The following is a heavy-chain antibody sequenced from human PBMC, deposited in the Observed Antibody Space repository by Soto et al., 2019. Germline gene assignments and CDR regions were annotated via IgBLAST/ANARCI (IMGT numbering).Heavy chain of an antibody. CDR1: GFTFSSYG. J-gene: IGHJ4*02. CDR3: ATPVDSSGIYYFDY. D-gene: IGHD3-22*01. Sequence: PGGSLRLSCAASGFTFSSYGMHWVRQAPGKGLEWVAVISYDGSNKYYADSVKGRFTISRDNSKNTLYLQMNSLRAEDTAVYYCATPVDSSGIYYFDYWGQGTLVTVSS. CDR2: ISYDGSNK. V-gene: IGHV3-30*03.